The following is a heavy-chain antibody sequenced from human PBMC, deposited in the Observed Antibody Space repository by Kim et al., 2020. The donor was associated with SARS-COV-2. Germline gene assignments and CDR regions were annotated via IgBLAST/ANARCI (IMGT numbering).Heavy chain of an antibody. CDR3: TTDSVIMVVNQHWGY. V-gene: IGHV3-15*01. CDR1: GFTFTNAH. D-gene: IGHD2-8*01. CDR2: IKSKTDGGTT. Sequence: GGSLRLSCAVSGFTFTNAHMSWVRQAPGKGLEWVGRIKSKTDGGTTDYAAPVKGRFTISRDDSKNTLYLQMNSLKTEDTAVYYCTTDSVIMVVNQHWGYWGQGALVTVSS. J-gene: IGHJ4*02.